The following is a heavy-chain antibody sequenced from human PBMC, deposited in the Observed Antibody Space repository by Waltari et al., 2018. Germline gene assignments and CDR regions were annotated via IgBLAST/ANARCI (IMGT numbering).Heavy chain of an antibody. V-gene: IGHV4-39*01. CDR1: GFSLTSNGQY. CDR3: ATYIGASVGTAAFDV. J-gene: IGHJ3*01. Sequence: QLQLQESGPRRVRPSETLSLIGRVSGFSLTSNGQYWAWIRQSPGQGLECIGTVSYSGTTYISPSLKSRVSVSRDTSKNQVSLILGSVTAADMAVYYCATYIGASVGTAAFDVWGQGTMVTVSS. CDR2: VSYSGTT. D-gene: IGHD5-12*01.